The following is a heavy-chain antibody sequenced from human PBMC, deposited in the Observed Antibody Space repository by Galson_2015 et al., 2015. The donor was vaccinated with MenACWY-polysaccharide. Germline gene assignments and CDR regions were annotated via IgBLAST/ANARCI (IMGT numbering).Heavy chain of an antibody. D-gene: IGHD1-26*01. CDR3: VRDSNYYSVDY. CDR2: ISPNNGGT. V-gene: IGHV1-2*06. J-gene: IGHJ4*02. CDR1: GYIFTGYY. Sequence: SVKVSCKASGYIFTGYYTHWVRQAPGQGLEWMGRISPNNGGTNYAQKFQGRVSMTRDTSISPAYMELSRLRSDDTAVYYCVRDSNYYSVDYWGQGTLVTVSS.